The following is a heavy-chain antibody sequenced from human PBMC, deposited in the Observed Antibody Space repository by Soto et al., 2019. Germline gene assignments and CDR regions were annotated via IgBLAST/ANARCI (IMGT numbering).Heavy chain of an antibody. Sequence: PGGSLRLSCAAFGFVVTDYYMSWVRQAPGKGLEWVAVFLIGGDTHYGESVKGRFTISRDNSKNTLYLQMNSLRAEDTAVYYCTRSRRGTGVDFDYWGQGTPVTVSS. CDR2: FLIGGDT. J-gene: IGHJ4*02. CDR3: TRSRRGTGVDFDY. CDR1: GFVVTDYY. D-gene: IGHD7-27*01. V-gene: IGHV3-53*01.